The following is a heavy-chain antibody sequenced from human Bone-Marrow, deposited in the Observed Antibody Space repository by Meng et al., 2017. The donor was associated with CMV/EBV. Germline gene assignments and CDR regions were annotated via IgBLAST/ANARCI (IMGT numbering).Heavy chain of an antibody. CDR2: MNPNSGNT. V-gene: IGHV1-8*03. Sequence: ASVKVSCKASGGTFSSYTISWVRQATGQGLEWMGWMNPNSGNTGYAQKFQGRVTITRNTSISTAYMELSSLRSEDTAVYYCARGLSPYCGGDCYSNWFDPWGQGTLVTVSS. D-gene: IGHD2-21*01. CDR3: ARGLSPYCGGDCYSNWFDP. CDR1: GGTFSSYT. J-gene: IGHJ5*02.